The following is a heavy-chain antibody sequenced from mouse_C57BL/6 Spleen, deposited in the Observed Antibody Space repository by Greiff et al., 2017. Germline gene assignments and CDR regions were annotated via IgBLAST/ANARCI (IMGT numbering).Heavy chain of an antibody. J-gene: IGHJ2*01. D-gene: IGHD1-1*01. CDR1: GFTFSSYG. V-gene: IGHV5-6*01. Sequence: VQLKESGGDLVKPGGSLKLSCAASGFTFSSYGMSWVRQTPDKRLEWVATISSGGSYTYYPDSVKGRFTISRDNAKNTLYLQMSSLKSEDTAMYYCARHYYGTDYWGQGTTLTVSS. CDR2: ISSGGSYT. CDR3: ARHYYGTDY.